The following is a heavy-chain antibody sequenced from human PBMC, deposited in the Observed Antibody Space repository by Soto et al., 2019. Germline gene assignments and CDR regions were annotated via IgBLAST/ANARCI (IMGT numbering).Heavy chain of an antibody. Sequence: SETLSLTCAVSGGSIGGVGYSWSWIRQPPGGGLEWIGYMYHSGTFLKSPSLKTRLTMSLDMSKNQFSLTLNSMTAADTAVYYCARAQFYSGSGNYNNLMFDAWGQGIQVTAPQ. CDR2: MYHSGTF. CDR1: GGSIGGVGYS. CDR3: ARAQFYSGSGNYNNLMFDA. V-gene: IGHV4-30-2*01. D-gene: IGHD3-10*01. J-gene: IGHJ5*02.